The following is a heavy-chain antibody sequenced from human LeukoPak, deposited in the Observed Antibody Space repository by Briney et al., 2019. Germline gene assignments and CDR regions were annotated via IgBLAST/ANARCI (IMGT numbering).Heavy chain of an antibody. V-gene: IGHV3-66*01. J-gene: IGHJ4*02. CDR2: IYSGGST. D-gene: IGHD3-16*02. Sequence: GGSLRLSCAASGFIVSSNYMSWVRQAAGKGVEWASVIYSGGSTYYADSVKGRFTISRDNSKNTLFLQMNSLRAEDTAVYCCAIGIMMTFGAVIALNYSGEGCLATV. CDR3: AIGIMMTFGAVIALNY. CDR1: GFIVSSNY.